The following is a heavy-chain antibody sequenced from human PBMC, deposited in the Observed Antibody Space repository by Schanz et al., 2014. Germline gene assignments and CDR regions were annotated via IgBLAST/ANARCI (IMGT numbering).Heavy chain of an antibody. Sequence: EVQLVESGGGLIQPGGSLRLSCAVSGFTVNTNYMSWVRQAPGKGLEWVSYISSSSSYIYYADSMKGRFTISRDNAKNSLYLQMNSLRAEDTAVYYCARDYAGFDCWGQGTLVTVSS. D-gene: IGHD3-16*01. V-gene: IGHV3-21*02. CDR2: ISSSSSYI. CDR3: ARDYAGFDC. CDR1: GFTVNTNY. J-gene: IGHJ4*02.